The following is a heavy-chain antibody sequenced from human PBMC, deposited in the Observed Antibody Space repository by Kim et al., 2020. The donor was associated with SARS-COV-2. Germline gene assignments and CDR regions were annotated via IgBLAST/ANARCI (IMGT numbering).Heavy chain of an antibody. V-gene: IGHV3-48*03. Sequence: GGSLRLSCAASGFTFSSYEMNWVRQAPGKGLEWVSYISSSGSTIYYADSVKGRFTISRDNAKNSLYLQMNSLRAEDTAVYYCARSRPHYDFWSGPTPFFDYLGQGTLVTFTS. CDR1: GFTFSSYE. D-gene: IGHD3-3*01. CDR2: ISSSGSTI. CDR3: ARSRPHYDFWSGPTPFFDY. J-gene: IGHJ4*02.